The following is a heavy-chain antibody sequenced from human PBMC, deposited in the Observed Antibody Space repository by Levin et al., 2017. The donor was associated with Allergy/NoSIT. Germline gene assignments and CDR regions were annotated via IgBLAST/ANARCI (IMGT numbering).Heavy chain of an antibody. CDR2: ISSSGSTI. CDR3: ARWEKGQQQLVRYFDR. D-gene: IGHD6-13*01. Sequence: GGSLRLSCAASGFTFTNYGMTWVRQAPGKGLEWLSYISSSGSTIYYADSVKGRFTISRDNAKNSLNLQMNSLRAEETAVYYCARWEKGQQQLVRYFDRWGRGTLVTVSS. V-gene: IGHV3-48*01. J-gene: IGHJ2*01. CDR1: GFTFTNYG.